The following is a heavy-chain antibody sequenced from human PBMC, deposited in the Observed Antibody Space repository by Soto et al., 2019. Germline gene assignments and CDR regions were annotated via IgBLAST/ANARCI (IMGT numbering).Heavy chain of an antibody. CDR1: GFTFSNAW. CDR3: TTDLLVVGDRLYYLVV. Sequence: GGSLRLSCAASGFTFSNAWMSWVRQAPGKGLEWVGRIKSRTDGGATDYGAPVKGRFTISRDDSKNTLYLQMNSLKSEDTAVYRCTTDLLVVGDRLYYLVVCGTGTSVTLFS. V-gene: IGHV3-15*01. CDR2: IKSRTDGGAT. D-gene: IGHD2-15*01. J-gene: IGHJ6*03.